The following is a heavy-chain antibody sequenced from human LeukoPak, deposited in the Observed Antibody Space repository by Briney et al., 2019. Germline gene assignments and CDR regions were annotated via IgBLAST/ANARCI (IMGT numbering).Heavy chain of an antibody. D-gene: IGHD6-19*01. V-gene: IGHV4-61*02. CDR2: IYSNGWT. Sequence: SETLSLTCTVSGGSITSDLYYWTWIRQPAGKGLEWSGRIYSNGWTDYNPSIKSRVTVSVDKSKNQFSLKLTFVTAADTALYSCARGSGWNAFDPWGQGTLVTVSS. CDR1: GGSITSDLYY. J-gene: IGHJ5*02. CDR3: ARGSGWNAFDP.